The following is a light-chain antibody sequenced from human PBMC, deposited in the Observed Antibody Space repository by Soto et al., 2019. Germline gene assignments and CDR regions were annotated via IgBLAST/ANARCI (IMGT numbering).Light chain of an antibody. J-gene: IGKJ4*01. CDR2: TGS. CDR3: QQYNSFPLT. Sequence: DIQMTPSPSSVSSSVGDRVSITCRASQGISSWLAWYQQKPGRTPKILTYTGSSLQSGVPSRFSGTGSRTDFTLTISSLQPEEVETYYCQQYNSFPLTCGGGTKVEIK. V-gene: IGKV1-12*01. CDR1: QGISSW.